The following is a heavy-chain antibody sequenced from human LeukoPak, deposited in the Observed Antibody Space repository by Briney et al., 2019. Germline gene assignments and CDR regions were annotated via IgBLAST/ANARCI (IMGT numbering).Heavy chain of an antibody. D-gene: IGHD6-13*01. CDR1: GFTFSSYA. V-gene: IGHV3-30*04. CDR3: ARRTQPYYFDY. Sequence: GGSLRLSCAASGFTFSSYAMHWVRQAPGKGLEWVAVISYDGSNKYYADSVKGRFTISRDNSKNTLYLRMNSLRAEDTAVYYCARRTQPYYFDYWGQGTLVTVSS. J-gene: IGHJ4*02. CDR2: ISYDGSNK.